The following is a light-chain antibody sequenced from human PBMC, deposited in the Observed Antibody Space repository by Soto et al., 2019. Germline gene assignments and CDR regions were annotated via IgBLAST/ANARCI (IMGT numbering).Light chain of an antibody. V-gene: IGLV2-14*03. CDR3: NSYTTSNTFV. CDR2: EVI. CDR1: SSDIGAHNF. J-gene: IGLJ1*01. Sequence: QSALTQPASVSGSPGQAITVSCSGTSSDIGAHNFVSWYQQHPGKAPKLIIYEVINLPSGVSDRFSGSKSGNTASLTISGLQSEDEADYYCNSYTTSNTFVFGSGTKVTVL.